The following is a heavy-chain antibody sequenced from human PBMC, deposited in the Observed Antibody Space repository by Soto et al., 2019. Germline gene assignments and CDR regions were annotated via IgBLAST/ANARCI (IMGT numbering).Heavy chain of an antibody. Sequence: GGSLRISCAASGFTFSSYAMSWVRQAPGKGLEWVSAISGSGGSTYYADSVKGRFTISRDNSKNTLYLQMNSLRAEDTAVYYCAKDQGEDYSTYVDNYFDYWGQGPLVTDS. CDR3: AKDQGEDYSTYVDNYFDY. CDR1: GFTFSSYA. D-gene: IGHD4-4*01. V-gene: IGHV3-23*01. J-gene: IGHJ4*02. CDR2: ISGSGGST.